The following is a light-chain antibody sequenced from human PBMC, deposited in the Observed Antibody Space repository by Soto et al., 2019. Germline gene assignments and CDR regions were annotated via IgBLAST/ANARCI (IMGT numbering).Light chain of an antibody. CDR1: SSDVGGYDD. CDR2: EVS. V-gene: IGLV2-8*01. J-gene: IGLJ1*01. CDR3: SSHAGSINVS. Sequence: QSALTQPPSASGSPGQSVGISCNGSSSDVGGYDDVSWYQQHPGKAPKVMIFEVSKRPSGVPDRFSGSKSGNTASLTVSGLKAEDEADYYCSSHAGSINVSFGSGTKVTVL.